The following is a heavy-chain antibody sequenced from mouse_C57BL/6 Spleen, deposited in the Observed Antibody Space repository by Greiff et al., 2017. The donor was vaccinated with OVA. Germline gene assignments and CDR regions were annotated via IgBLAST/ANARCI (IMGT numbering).Heavy chain of an antibody. Sequence: QVQLQQPGAELVKPGASVKMSCKASGYTFTSYWITWVKQRPGQGLEWIGDIYPGSGSTNYNEKFKSKATLTVDTSSSTTYMQHSSLTSEDSAVYYCARERVDYGSSFWYFDVWGTGTTVTVSS. CDR2: IYPGSGST. CDR3: ARERVDYGSSFWYFDV. D-gene: IGHD1-1*01. J-gene: IGHJ1*03. CDR1: GYTFTSYW. V-gene: IGHV1-55*01.